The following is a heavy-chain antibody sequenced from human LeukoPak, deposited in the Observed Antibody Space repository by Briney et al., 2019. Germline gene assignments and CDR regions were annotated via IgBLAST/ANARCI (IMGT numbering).Heavy chain of an antibody. Sequence: SETLSLTCTVSGGSISSYYWSWIWQPPGKGLEWIGYIYYSGSTNYNPSLKSRVTISVDTSKNQFSLKLSSVTAADTAVYYCARADCSSTSCYRSYYYYMDVWGKGTTVTVSS. J-gene: IGHJ6*03. CDR2: IYYSGST. V-gene: IGHV4-59*01. CDR1: GGSISSYY. D-gene: IGHD2-2*02. CDR3: ARADCSSTSCYRSYYYYMDV.